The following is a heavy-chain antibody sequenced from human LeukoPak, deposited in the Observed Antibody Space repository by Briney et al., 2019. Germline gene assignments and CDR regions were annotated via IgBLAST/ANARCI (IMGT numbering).Heavy chain of an antibody. CDR1: GYTFTGYY. J-gene: IGHJ4*02. CDR3: ARDSGETGFWSGSYFDY. Sequence: GASVKVSCKASGYTFTGYYMHWVRQAPGQRLEWMGWINPNSGGTNYAQKFQGRVTMTRDTSISTAYMELSRLRFDDTAVYYCARDSGETGFWSGSYFDYWGQGTLVTVSS. V-gene: IGHV1-2*02. CDR2: INPNSGGT. D-gene: IGHD3-3*01.